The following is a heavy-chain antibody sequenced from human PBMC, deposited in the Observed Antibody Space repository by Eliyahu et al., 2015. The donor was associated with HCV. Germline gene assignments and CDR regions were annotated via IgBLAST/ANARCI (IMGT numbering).Heavy chain of an antibody. CDR2: ISYDGSNK. Sequence: QVQLVESGGGVVQPGRSLRLSCAASGFXFSSYGMHWVRQAPGKGLEWVAVISYDGSNKYYADSVKGRFTISRDNSKNTLYLQMNSLRAEDTAVYYCAKDSKQYYYYYGMDVWGQGTTVTVSS. CDR1: GFXFSSYG. D-gene: IGHD2/OR15-2a*01. J-gene: IGHJ6*02. V-gene: IGHV3-30*18. CDR3: AKDSKQYYYYYGMDV.